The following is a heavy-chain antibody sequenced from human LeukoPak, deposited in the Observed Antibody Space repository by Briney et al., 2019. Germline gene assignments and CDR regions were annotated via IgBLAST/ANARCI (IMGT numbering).Heavy chain of an antibody. CDR3: ASPVHYYDSSGLDY. V-gene: IGHV1-69*13. Sequence: SVKVSCTASGGTFSSYAISWVRQAPGQGLEWMGGIIPIFGTANYAQKFQGRVTITADESTSTAYMELSSLRSEDTAVYYCASPVHYYDSSGLDYWGQGTLVTVSS. CDR1: GGTFSSYA. CDR2: IIPIFGTA. J-gene: IGHJ4*02. D-gene: IGHD3-22*01.